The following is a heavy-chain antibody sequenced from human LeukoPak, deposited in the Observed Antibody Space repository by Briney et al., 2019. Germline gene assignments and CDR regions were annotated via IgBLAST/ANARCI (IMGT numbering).Heavy chain of an antibody. J-gene: IGHJ5*02. CDR1: GFTFSSYS. V-gene: IGHV3-21*01. Sequence: GGSLRLSCAASGFTFSSYSMNWVRQAPGKGLEWVSSISSSSSYIYYADSVKGRFTISRDNAKNSLYLQMNSLRAEDTAVYYCARERRVAQGFDPWGQGTLVTVSS. CDR3: ARERRVAQGFDP. CDR2: ISSSSSYI. D-gene: IGHD2-15*01.